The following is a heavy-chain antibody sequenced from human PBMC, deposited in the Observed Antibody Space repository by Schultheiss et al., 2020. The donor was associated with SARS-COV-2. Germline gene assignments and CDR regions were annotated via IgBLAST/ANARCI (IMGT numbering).Heavy chain of an antibody. J-gene: IGHJ4*02. CDR3: ARIGEMATISFDY. CDR1: GFS. D-gene: IGHD5-24*01. CDR2: IFSNDEK. Sequence: SGPTLVKPTETLTLTCTVSGFSTWIRQPPGKALEWLAHIFSNDEKSYSTSLKSRLTISKDTSKSQVVLTMTNMDPVDTATYYCARIGEMATISFDYWGQGTLVTVSS. V-gene: IGHV2-26*01.